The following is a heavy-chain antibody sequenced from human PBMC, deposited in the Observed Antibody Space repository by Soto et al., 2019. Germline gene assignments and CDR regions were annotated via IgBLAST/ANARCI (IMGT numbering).Heavy chain of an antibody. V-gene: IGHV4-34*01. J-gene: IGHJ5*02. D-gene: IGHD2-2*02. Sequence: SETLSLTCAVYGGSFSGYYWSWIRQPPGRGLEWIGEINHSGSTNYNPSLKSRVTISVDTSKNQFSLKLSSVTAADTAVYYCGRGLNRIVVVPAAIPPTHNWFDPWGQGTLVTVSS. CDR3: GRGLNRIVVVPAAIPPTHNWFDP. CDR1: GGSFSGYY. CDR2: INHSGST.